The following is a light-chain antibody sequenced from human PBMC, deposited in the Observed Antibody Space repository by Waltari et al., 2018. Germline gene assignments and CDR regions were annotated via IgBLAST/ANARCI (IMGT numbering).Light chain of an antibody. Sequence: QSALTQPASVSGSPGQSITISCTGTSNDVGNYNLFSWYQQYPGKVPQLIIYEVNKRPSGFSHRFSGSKSRNTASLTISGLQAEDEADYYCFSYTGDTTLYVFGTGTKVTVL. V-gene: IGLV2-23*02. CDR2: EVN. CDR1: SNDVGNYNL. CDR3: FSYTGDTTLYV. J-gene: IGLJ1*01.